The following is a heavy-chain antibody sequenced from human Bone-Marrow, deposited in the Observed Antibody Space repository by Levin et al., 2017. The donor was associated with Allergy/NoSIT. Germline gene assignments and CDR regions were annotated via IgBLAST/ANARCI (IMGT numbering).Heavy chain of an antibody. Sequence: GGSLRLSCATSGFTFSNSAMHWVRQAPGKGLEWVAFISFDGSEEFYADSVKGRFTISRDNSKNTLFLQMNSLRAEDTALYYCAKHLSQWAAGLYDWGQGALVTVSS. CDR2: ISFDGSEE. V-gene: IGHV3-30*18. CDR3: AKHLSQWAAGLYD. CDR1: GFTFSNSA. D-gene: IGHD1-26*01. J-gene: IGHJ4*02.